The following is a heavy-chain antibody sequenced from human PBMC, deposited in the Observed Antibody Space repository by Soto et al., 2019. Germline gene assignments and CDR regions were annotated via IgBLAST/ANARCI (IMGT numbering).Heavy chain of an antibody. CDR2: IYYSGST. Sequence: SETLSLTCTVSGGSISTYYWSWIRQPPGKGLEWIGSIYYSGSTYYNPSLKSRVTISVDTSKNQFSLKLSSVTAADTAVYYCARSYYYGMDVWGQGTTVTV. J-gene: IGHJ6*02. CDR3: ARSYYYGMDV. CDR1: GGSISTYY. V-gene: IGHV4-59*05.